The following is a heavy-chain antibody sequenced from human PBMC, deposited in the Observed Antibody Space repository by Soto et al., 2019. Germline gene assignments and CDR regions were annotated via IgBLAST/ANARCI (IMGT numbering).Heavy chain of an antibody. CDR1: GGSISRFY. CDR2: IYASETT. CDR3: ARGRSNRYYYGLDV. J-gene: IGHJ6*02. V-gene: IGHV4-4*07. Sequence: PSETLSLTCTVSGGSISRFYWSWIRQPAGKGLEWIGRIYASETTRYNPSLMNRVTMSVDASRNQFSLRLTSVTAADTAVYYCARGRSNRYYYGLDVWGQGTMVTVSS.